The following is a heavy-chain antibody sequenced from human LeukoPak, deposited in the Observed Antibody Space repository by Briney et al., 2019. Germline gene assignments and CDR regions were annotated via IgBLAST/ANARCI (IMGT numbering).Heavy chain of an antibody. CDR1: GYTFTSYY. D-gene: IGHD4-17*01. CDR2: INPSGGST. J-gene: IGHJ4*02. V-gene: IGHV1-46*01. CDR3: ARVPVTNYYFDY. Sequence: ASVKVSCKASGYTFTSYYMHWVRQAPGQGLEWMGIINPSGGSTSYAQKFQGRVSMTRDTSTSTVYMELSSLRSEDTAVYYCARVPVTNYYFDYWGQGTLVTVSS.